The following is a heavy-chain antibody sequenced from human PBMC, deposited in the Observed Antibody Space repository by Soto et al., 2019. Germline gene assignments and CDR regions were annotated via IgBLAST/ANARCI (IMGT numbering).Heavy chain of an antibody. CDR3: AKDAGSVCSGGSCYFQALDS. CDR2: ISVSGGST. J-gene: IGHJ4*02. Sequence: LRLSCAASGFTFSNYAMSWVRQAPGKGLEWVSGISVSGGSTYYADSVKGRFTISRDNSKNTLYVQMNSLRVDDTAVYYCAKDAGSVCSGGSCYFQALDSWGQGTLVTVSS. CDR1: GFTFSNYA. D-gene: IGHD2-15*01. V-gene: IGHV3-23*01.